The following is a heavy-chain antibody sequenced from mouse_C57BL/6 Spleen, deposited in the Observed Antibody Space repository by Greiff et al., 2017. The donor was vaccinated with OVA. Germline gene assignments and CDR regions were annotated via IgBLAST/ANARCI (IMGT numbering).Heavy chain of an antibody. Sequence: EVKLVESGGDLVKPGGSLKLSCAASGFTFSSYGMSWVRQTPDKRLEWVATISSGGSYTYYPDSVKGRFPISRDNAKNTLYLQMSSLKSEDTSMYYCARGGYDYDGSPSWFAYWGQGTLVTVSA. J-gene: IGHJ3*01. CDR1: GFTFSSYG. D-gene: IGHD2-4*01. V-gene: IGHV5-6*01. CDR2: ISSGGSYT. CDR3: ARGGYDYDGSPSWFAY.